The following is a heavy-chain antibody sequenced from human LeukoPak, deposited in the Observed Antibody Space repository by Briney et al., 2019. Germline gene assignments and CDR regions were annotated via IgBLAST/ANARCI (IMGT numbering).Heavy chain of an antibody. Sequence: GGSLRLSCAASGFTFSSYSMSWVRQAPGKGLEWVSAISGSAANTYYAVSVKGRFTISRDNSNNMVYLQMNGLRGEDTALYYCAIRSDAFDVWGQGTMVTVSS. J-gene: IGHJ3*01. V-gene: IGHV3-23*01. CDR2: ISGSAANT. CDR1: GFTFSSYS. CDR3: AIRSDAFDV.